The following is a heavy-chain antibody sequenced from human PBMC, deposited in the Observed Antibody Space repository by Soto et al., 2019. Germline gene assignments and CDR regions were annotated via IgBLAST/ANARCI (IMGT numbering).Heavy chain of an antibody. CDR2: IYYSGST. Sequence: TSETLSLTCTVSGGFISSYYWSWIRQPPGKGLEWIGYIYYSGSTNYNPSLKSRVTISVDTSKNQFSLKLSSVTAADTAVYYCARDLISWFDPWGQGTLVTVSS. D-gene: IGHD3-10*01. V-gene: IGHV4-59*01. CDR3: ARDLISWFDP. CDR1: GGFISSYY. J-gene: IGHJ5*02.